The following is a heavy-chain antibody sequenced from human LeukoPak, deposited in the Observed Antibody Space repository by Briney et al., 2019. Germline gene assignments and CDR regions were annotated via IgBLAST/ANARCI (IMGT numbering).Heavy chain of an antibody. CDR3: ATGFGYDFWSGYESYYFDY. Sequence: SETLSLTCTVSGGSISSSSYYWGWIRQPPGKGLEWIGSIYYSGSTYYNPSLKSRVTISVDTSMNQFSLKLSSVTAADTAVYYCATGFGYDFWSGYESYYFDYWGQGTLVTVSS. J-gene: IGHJ4*02. CDR1: GGSISSSSYY. D-gene: IGHD3-3*01. CDR2: IYYSGST. V-gene: IGHV4-39*01.